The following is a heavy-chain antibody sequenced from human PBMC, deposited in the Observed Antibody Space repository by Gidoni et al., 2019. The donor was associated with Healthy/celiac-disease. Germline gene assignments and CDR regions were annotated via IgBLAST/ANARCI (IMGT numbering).Heavy chain of an antibody. D-gene: IGHD2-15*01. V-gene: IGHV3-49*04. CDR3: TRGECSGGSCSLLYGMDV. J-gene: IGHJ6*02. CDR2: IRRKAYGWTT. Sequence: VQLVESGGGLVQPGRSLRLPCTASGFTFGDYAMSWVRQAPGKGLEWVGFIRRKAYGWTTEYAASVKGRFTISRDDSKTIAYLQMNSLKTEDTAVYYCTRGECSGGSCSLLYGMDVWGQGTTVTVSS. CDR1: GFTFGDYA.